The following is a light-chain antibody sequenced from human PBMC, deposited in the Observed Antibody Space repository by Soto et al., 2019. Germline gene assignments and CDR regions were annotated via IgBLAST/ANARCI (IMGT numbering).Light chain of an antibody. J-gene: IGKJ2*01. CDR3: QLYGSPPMYT. Sequence: EIVLTQSPGTLSLSPGERATLSCRASQSVSNSALAWYLQKPGQAPRLLIYGASSRATGIPDRFSGSGSGTDFTLTISRLEPEDFAVYYCQLYGSPPMYTFGQGTRLEIK. CDR1: QSVSNSA. CDR2: GAS. V-gene: IGKV3-20*01.